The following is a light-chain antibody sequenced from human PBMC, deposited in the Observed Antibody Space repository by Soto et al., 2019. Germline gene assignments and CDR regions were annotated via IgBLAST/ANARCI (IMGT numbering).Light chain of an antibody. CDR3: QSSASRLNV. Sequence: QSVLTQPPSVSGAPGQRVTISCTGSSSNIGAGYDVHWYQQLPGTAPKLLIYGNSNRPSGVPDRFSGSKSGTSASLAITGLQAEDEADYYCQSSASRLNVFGTGTKVNAL. V-gene: IGLV1-40*01. CDR2: GNS. CDR1: SSNIGAGYD. J-gene: IGLJ1*01.